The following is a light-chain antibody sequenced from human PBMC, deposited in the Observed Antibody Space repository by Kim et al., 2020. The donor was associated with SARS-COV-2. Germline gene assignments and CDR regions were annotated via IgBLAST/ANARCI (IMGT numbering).Light chain of an antibody. V-gene: IGKV1-9*01. Sequence: ASVGDRVTIACRASKDISSFLAWYKQKPGKAPNLLIYTASTLQSGVPSRFSGSGSGTEFTLTISSLQPEDFATYYCQHLNTYPLTFGQGTRLEIK. CDR1: KDISSF. CDR3: QHLNTYPLT. J-gene: IGKJ5*01. CDR2: TAS.